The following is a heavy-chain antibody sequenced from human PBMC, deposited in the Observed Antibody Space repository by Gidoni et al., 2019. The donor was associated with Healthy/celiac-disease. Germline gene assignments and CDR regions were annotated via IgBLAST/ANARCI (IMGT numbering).Heavy chain of an antibody. Sequence: QVQLVESGGGVVQPGRSLRLSCAASGFTFSSYAMHWVRQAPGKGLEWVAVISYDGSNKYYADSVKGRFTISRDNSKNTLYLQMNSLRAEDTAVYYCARDGANSSSWYWNRLDYWGQGTLVTVSS. CDR3: ARDGANSSSWYWNRLDY. D-gene: IGHD6-13*01. CDR1: GFTFSSYA. CDR2: ISYDGSNK. V-gene: IGHV3-30-3*01. J-gene: IGHJ4*02.